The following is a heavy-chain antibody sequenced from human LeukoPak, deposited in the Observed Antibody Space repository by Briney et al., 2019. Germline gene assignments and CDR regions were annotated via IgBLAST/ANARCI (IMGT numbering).Heavy chain of an antibody. D-gene: IGHD3-22*01. CDR1: GGSFSGYY. V-gene: IGHV4-34*01. CDR3: ARGRGYYDSSGYNFDY. CDR2: INHSGST. Sequence: PSQTLSLTCAVYGGSFSGYYWSWIRQPPGRGLEWIGGINHSGSTNYNPSLKSRVTISVDTSKNQFSLKLSSVTAADTAVYYCARGRGYYDSSGYNFDYWGQGTLVTVSS. J-gene: IGHJ4*02.